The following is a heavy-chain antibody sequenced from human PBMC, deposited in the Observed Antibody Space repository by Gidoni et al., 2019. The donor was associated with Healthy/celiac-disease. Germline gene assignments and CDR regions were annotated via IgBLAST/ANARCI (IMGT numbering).Heavy chain of an antibody. CDR1: GGSFSGYY. CDR2: INHSGST. V-gene: IGHV4-34*01. Sequence: QVQLQQWGAGLLKPSETLSLTCAVYGGSFSGYYWSWIRQPPGKGLEWIGEINHSGSTNYNPSLKSRVTISVETSKNQFSLKLSSWTAADTAVYYCSGGTRITIFGVVISRGIWFDPWGQGTLVTVSS. D-gene: IGHD3-3*01. J-gene: IGHJ5*02. CDR3: SGGTRITIFGVVISRGIWFDP.